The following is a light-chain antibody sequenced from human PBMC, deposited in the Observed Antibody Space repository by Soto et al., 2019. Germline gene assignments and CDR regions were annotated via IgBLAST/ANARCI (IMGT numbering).Light chain of an antibody. J-gene: IGKJ1*01. CDR1: QGISNY. CDR3: QKYNRDPPT. V-gene: IGKV1-27*01. Sequence: DIQMTQSPSSLSASAGDRVTITCRASQGISNYLAWYQQKPGKVPKLLIYGASTLQTGVPSRFSGSGSGTDFTLTISSLQPEDVATYYCQKYNRDPPTFGQGTKVEIK. CDR2: GAS.